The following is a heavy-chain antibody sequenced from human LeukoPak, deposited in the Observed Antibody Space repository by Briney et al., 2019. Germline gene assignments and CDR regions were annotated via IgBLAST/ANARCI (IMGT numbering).Heavy chain of an antibody. CDR3: VRVFLESLTAGYFDH. CDR2: ISYDGRQK. D-gene: IGHD3-3*01. Sequence: GGSLKLSCAASGFTFSTYGMNWVRQAPGKGLEWVAVISYDGRQKYYADSVKGRFTISRDNSKDTVYLQMNSLRDEDSATYYCVRVFLESLTAGYFDHWGQGTLVTVSP. J-gene: IGHJ4*02. CDR1: GFTFSTYG. V-gene: IGHV3-30*03.